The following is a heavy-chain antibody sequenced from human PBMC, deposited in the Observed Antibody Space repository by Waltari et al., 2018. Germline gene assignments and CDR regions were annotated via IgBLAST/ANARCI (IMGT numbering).Heavy chain of an antibody. CDR2: IIPILGRA. D-gene: IGHD3-22*01. V-gene: IGHV1-69*02. Sequence: QVQLVQSGAEVKKPGSSVKVSCKASGGTFSSYTISWVRQAPGQGLEWMGRIIPILGRANYAQKFQGRVTITADKSTSTAYMELSSLRSEDTAVYYCAILPGSYYYDSSGYYYQDWFDPWGQGTLVTVSS. CDR3: AILPGSYYYDSSGYYYQDWFDP. CDR1: GGTFSSYT. J-gene: IGHJ5*02.